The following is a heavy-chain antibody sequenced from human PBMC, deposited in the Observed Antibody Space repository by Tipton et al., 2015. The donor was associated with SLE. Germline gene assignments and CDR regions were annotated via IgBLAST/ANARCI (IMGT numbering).Heavy chain of an antibody. CDR3: ARVVKGSSWYWFDP. D-gene: IGHD6-13*01. V-gene: IGHV4-59*01. Sequence: TLSLTCTVSGASISSYSWSWLRQPPGKGLEWIGYIYYSGSTNYNPSLKSRVTISVDTSKKQFSLKLSSVTAADTAVYYCARVVKGSSWYWFDPWGQGTLVTVSS. CDR2: IYYSGST. CDR1: GASISSYS. J-gene: IGHJ5*02.